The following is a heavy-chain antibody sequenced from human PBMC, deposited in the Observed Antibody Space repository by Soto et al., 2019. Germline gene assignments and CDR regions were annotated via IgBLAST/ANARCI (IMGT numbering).Heavy chain of an antibody. J-gene: IGHJ4*02. CDR1: GCSISSGGYS. CDR3: ASAGGLGAVAADY. V-gene: IGHV4-30-2*01. CDR2: IYHSGST. D-gene: IGHD6-19*01. Sequence: QLQLQESGSRLMKPSQTLSLTCAVSGCSISSGGYSWSWIRQPPGKGLEWIGYIYHSGSTYYNPSLKSRVTISVDRSKNQCSRKLSSVTAADTAVYYCASAGGLGAVAADYWGQGNLVTVSS.